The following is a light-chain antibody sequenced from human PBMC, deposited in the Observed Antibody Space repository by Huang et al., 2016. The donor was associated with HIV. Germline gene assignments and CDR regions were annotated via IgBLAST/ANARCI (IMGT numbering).Light chain of an antibody. Sequence: EIVLTQSQATLSLSPGERATLSCRASQSVTSYLACYQQKPGQAPRLLIYDASNRATGTPARFSGSGSGTDFTLTISSLEPEDFAVYYCQQRSNWPLTFGGGTKVEIK. J-gene: IGKJ4*01. CDR3: QQRSNWPLT. CDR2: DAS. CDR1: QSVTSY. V-gene: IGKV3-11*01.